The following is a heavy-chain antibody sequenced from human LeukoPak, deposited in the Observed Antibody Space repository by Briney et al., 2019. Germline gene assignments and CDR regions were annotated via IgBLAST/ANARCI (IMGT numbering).Heavy chain of an antibody. Sequence: ASVKVSCKTSGYNFNRYTITGVRQAPGQGLEWMGWVSTSNGATNYAEKFQGRVTMTTEAVTKTAYMELRRLTSGDTAMYFCARVSDTSMVTPGFDSWGQGTLVTVS. CDR1: GYNFNRYT. J-gene: IGHJ4*02. CDR2: VSTSNGAT. CDR3: ARVSDTSMVTPGFDS. V-gene: IGHV1-18*01. D-gene: IGHD5-18*01.